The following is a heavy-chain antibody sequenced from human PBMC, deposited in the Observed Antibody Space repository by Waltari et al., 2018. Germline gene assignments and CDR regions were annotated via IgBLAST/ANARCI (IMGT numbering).Heavy chain of an antibody. CDR3: ARRGANTMVRGVMGADY. Sequence: QLQLQESGPGLVKPSETLSLTCTVSGGSISSSSYYWGGIRQPPGKGLEWIGSIYYSGSTYYNPSLKSRVTISVDTSKNQFSLKLSSVTAADTAVYYCARRGANTMVRGVMGADYWGQGTLVTVSS. CDR1: GGSISSSSYY. J-gene: IGHJ4*02. V-gene: IGHV4-39*01. D-gene: IGHD3-10*01. CDR2: IYYSGST.